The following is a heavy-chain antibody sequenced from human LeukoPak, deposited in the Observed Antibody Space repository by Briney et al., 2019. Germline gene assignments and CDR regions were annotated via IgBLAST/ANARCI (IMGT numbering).Heavy chain of an antibody. CDR3: SDF. V-gene: IGHV3-23*01. D-gene: IGHD2-15*01. Sequence: GGSLRLSRAASGFTFNNYAMSWVRQAPGKGLEWVSAILGSGRSAYYADSVKGRFTISRDNSRNSLFLQMNSLRVEDTALYYDSDFWGQGTLVTVSA. CDR2: ILGSGRSA. CDR1: GFTFNNYA. J-gene: IGHJ4*02.